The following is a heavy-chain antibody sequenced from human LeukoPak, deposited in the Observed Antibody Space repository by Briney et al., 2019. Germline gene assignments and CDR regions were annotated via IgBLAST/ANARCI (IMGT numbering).Heavy chain of an antibody. Sequence: PSETLSLTCAVYGGSFSGYYWSWIRQPPGKGLEWIGEINRSGSTNYNPSLKSRVTISVDTSKNQFSLKLSSVTAADTAVYYCARRRYYDFWSGYLGPDAFDIWGQGTMVTVSS. V-gene: IGHV4-34*01. CDR3: ARRRYYDFWSGYLGPDAFDI. CDR1: GGSFSGYY. J-gene: IGHJ3*02. CDR2: INRSGST. D-gene: IGHD3-3*01.